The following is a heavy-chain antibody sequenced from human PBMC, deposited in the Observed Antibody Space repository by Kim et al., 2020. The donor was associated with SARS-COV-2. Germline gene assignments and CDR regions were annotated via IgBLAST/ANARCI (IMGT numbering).Heavy chain of an antibody. V-gene: IGHV3-48*04. D-gene: IGHD3-3*01. J-gene: IGHJ6*02. CDR3: ARDDTTGVGYYGMDV. CDR1: GFTFSSYS. CDR2: ISSSSSTI. Sequence: GGSLRLSCAASGFTFSSYSMNWVRQAPGKGLEWVSYISSSSSTIYYADSVKGRFTISRDNAKNSLYLQMNSLRAEDTAVYYCARDDTTGVGYYGMDVWGQGTTVTVSS.